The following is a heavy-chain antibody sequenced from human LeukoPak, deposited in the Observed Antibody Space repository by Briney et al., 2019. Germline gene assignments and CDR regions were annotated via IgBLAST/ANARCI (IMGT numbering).Heavy chain of an antibody. D-gene: IGHD5-12*01. CDR1: GFTFSSYG. Sequence: PGGSLRLSCAASGFTFSSYGMHWVRQAPGKGLEWVAVISCDGSNKYYADSVKGRFTISRDNSKNTLYLQMNSLRAEDTAVYYCAKSSVVATRLPYYFDYWGQGTLVTVSS. CDR3: AKSSVVATRLPYYFDY. J-gene: IGHJ4*02. V-gene: IGHV3-30*18. CDR2: ISCDGSNK.